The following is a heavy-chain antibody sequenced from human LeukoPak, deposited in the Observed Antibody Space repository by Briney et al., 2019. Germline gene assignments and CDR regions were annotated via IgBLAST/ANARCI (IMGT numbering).Heavy chain of an antibody. CDR1: GGSISSYY. Sequence: SETLSLTCTVSGGSISSYYWSWIRQPPGKGLEWIGYIYYSGSTNYNPSLKSRVTISVDTSKSQFSLKLSSVTAADTAVYYCARLKDYYDSSGSRPAGYYYGMDVWGQGTTVTVSS. J-gene: IGHJ6*02. CDR2: IYYSGST. V-gene: IGHV4-59*08. CDR3: ARLKDYYDSSGSRPAGYYYGMDV. D-gene: IGHD3-22*01.